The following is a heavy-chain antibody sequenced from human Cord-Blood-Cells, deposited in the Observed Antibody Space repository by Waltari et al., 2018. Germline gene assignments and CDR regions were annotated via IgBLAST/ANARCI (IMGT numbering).Heavy chain of an antibody. CDR3: ARSPGSWYYFDY. CDR2: IKHSGST. D-gene: IGHD6-13*01. Sequence: QVQLQQWGAGLLKPSETLSLTCAVHGGSFSGYYWRWIRQPPGKGLEWIGEIKHSGSTNDNPTLKSRVTISVDTSKNQFSLKLSSVTGADTAVYYCARSPGSWYYFDYWGQGTLVTVSS. J-gene: IGHJ4*02. V-gene: IGHV4-34*01. CDR1: GGSFSGYY.